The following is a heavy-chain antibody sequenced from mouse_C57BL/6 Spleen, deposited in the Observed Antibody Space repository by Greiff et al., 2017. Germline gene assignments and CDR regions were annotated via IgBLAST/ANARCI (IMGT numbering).Heavy chain of an antibody. CDR1: GYPFTSYW. J-gene: IGHJ4*01. Sequence: QVQLQQPGAELVRPGSSVKLSCKASGYPFTSYWMHWVKQRPLQGLAWIGNIDPSDSETHYNQKFKDKAPLTVDKSSRTSYMQLSSLTSEDSAVYYCARSVYCSSRCLDYWGQGTSGTVSS. V-gene: IGHV1-52*01. CDR2: IDPSDSET. CDR3: ARSVYCSSRCLDY. D-gene: IGHD1-1*01.